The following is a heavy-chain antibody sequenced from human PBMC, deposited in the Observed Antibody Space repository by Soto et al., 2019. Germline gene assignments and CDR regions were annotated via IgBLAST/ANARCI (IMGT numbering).Heavy chain of an antibody. CDR1: GYTFTSYG. J-gene: IGHJ5*02. CDR3: ARKKGAYCGHHCYSTLFNP. Sequence: QVQLVQSGAEVKKHGASVKVSCKASGYTFTSYGISWLRQAPGQGLEWMGWSSAYSGNTNYAQKLQGRVTMPTDTSTSTAYIGLRSLRSDDTAVYSCARKKGAYCGHHCYSTLFNPWGQPTLVSDSP. D-gene: IGHD2-21*02. CDR2: SSAYSGNT. V-gene: IGHV1-18*01.